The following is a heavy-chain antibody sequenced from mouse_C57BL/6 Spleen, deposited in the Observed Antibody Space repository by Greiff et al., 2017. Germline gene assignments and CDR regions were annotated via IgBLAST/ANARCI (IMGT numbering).Heavy chain of an antibody. CDR1: GYTFTSYW. J-gene: IGHJ3*01. V-gene: IGHV1-59*01. CDR2: IDPSDSYT. CDR3: ANGGDIYYGNLAGFAY. D-gene: IGHD2-1*01. Sequence: QVQLQQPGAELVRPGTSVKLSCKASGYTFTSYWMHWVKQRPGQGLEWIGVIDPSDSYTNYNQKFKGKATLTVDTSSSTAYMQLSSLTSEDSAVYYCANGGDIYYGNLAGFAYWGQGTLVTVSA.